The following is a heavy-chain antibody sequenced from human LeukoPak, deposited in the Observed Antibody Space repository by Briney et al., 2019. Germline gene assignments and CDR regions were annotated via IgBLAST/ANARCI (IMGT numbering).Heavy chain of an antibody. CDR3: ARRPGLRWYYYMDV. CDR2: INHSGST. CDR1: GGSFSGYY. J-gene: IGHJ6*03. D-gene: IGHD5-24*01. Sequence: SETLSLTCAVYGGSFSGYYWIWIRQPPGKGLEWVGEINHSGSTNYNPSLESRLTISVDTSKNQFSLKLSSVTAADTAVYYCARRPGLRWYYYMDVWGKGTTVTISS. V-gene: IGHV4-34*01.